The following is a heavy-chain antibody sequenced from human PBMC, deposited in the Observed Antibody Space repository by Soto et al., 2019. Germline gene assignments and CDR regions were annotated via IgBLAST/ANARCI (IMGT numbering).Heavy chain of an antibody. CDR3: ARDQVKGTMTIL. CDR1: GFTFINYA. Sequence: QVQLLESGGDVVQPGRSLRLSCAASGFTFINYAMHWVRQAPGKGLEWVAVISYDGSNKYYADSVKGRFTISRDNSKNTMYLQMNSLSAEDTAVYHCARDQVKGTMTILWGQGTLVTVSS. D-gene: IGHD4-17*01. J-gene: IGHJ4*02. V-gene: IGHV3-30-3*01. CDR2: ISYDGSNK.